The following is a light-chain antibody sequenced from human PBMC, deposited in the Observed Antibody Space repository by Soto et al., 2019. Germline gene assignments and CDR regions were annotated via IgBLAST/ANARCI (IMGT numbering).Light chain of an antibody. V-gene: IGLV1-44*01. J-gene: IGLJ3*02. Sequence: QSVLTQPPSASGTPGQRVTISCSGSSANIGGNTVNWYQQLPGTAPKLLIYSNNERPSGVPDRFSGSKSGTSASLAISGLQSEDEADYSCSSWDDSLNGGVFGGGTKLTVL. CDR1: SANIGGNT. CDR2: SNN. CDR3: SSWDDSLNGGV.